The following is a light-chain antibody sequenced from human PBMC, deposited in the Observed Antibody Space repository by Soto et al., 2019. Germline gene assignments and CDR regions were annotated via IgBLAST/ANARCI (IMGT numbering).Light chain of an antibody. CDR1: SSDVGTYNL. CDR3: CSYAGSSTFV. V-gene: IGLV2-23*01. CDR2: EAT. J-gene: IGLJ1*01. Sequence: SSDVGTYNLVSWYQQHPGKAPKLMIYEATKRPSGISDRFSGSKSGNTASLTISXXXXXXXADYFCCSYAGSSTFVFGTGTKVTV.